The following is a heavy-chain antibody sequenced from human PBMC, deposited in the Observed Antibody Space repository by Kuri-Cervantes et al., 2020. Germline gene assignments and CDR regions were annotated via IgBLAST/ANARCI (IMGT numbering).Heavy chain of an antibody. J-gene: IGHJ4*02. CDR3: ARGGYSYGYPIFLFDY. CDR1: GYTFTGNY. V-gene: IGHV1-2*02. D-gene: IGHD5-18*01. CDR2: INPNSGDT. Sequence: ASVKVSCKASGYTFTGNYIHWVRQAPGQGLEWMGWINPNSGDTNYAQKFQGRVTMTRDTSISTAYMELSSLRSDDTAVYYCARGGYSYGYPIFLFDYWGQGTLVTVSS.